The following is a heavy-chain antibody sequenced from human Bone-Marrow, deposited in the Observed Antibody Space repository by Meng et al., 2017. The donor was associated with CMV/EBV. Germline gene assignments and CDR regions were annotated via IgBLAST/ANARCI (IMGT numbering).Heavy chain of an antibody. CDR3: ASRGRASAGMGDY. D-gene: IGHD6-13*01. CDR2: SIPIIGIA. CDR1: GYTFTSYG. V-gene: IGHV1-69*10. Sequence: SAKVSCKASGYTFTSYGISWVRQAPGQGLEWMGGSIPIIGIANYAQKFQGRVTITADKSTRTAYTELSSLRSEDSAVYYCASRGRASAGMGDYWGQGTLVTVSS. J-gene: IGHJ4*01.